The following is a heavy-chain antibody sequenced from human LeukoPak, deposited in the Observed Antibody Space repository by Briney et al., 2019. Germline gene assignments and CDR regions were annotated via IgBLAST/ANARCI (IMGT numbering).Heavy chain of an antibody. D-gene: IGHD2-15*01. CDR2: ISAYNGNT. J-gene: IGHJ5*02. CDR1: GYTFTSYG. V-gene: IGHV1-18*01. CDR3: ARGYSGGSSTFT. Sequence: ASVKVSCKASGYTFTSYGISWVRQAPGQGLEWMGWISAYNGNTNYAQKLQGRVTMTTDTSTSTVYMELSSLRSEDTAVYYCARGYSGGSSTFTWGQGTLVTVSS.